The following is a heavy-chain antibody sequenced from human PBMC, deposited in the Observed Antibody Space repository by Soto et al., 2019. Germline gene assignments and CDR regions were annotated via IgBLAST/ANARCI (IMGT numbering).Heavy chain of an antibody. V-gene: IGHV4-61*01. J-gene: IGHJ5*02. Sequence: ETLSLTGPVSGVSVSSGSYYWSWIRQPPGKGLEWIGYIYYSWSTNYNPSLKSRVTISVDTSKNQFSLKLSYVTAADTAVYYCERENSGYDELRWFDPWGQGTLVTVYS. CDR3: ERENSGYDELRWFDP. CDR2: IYYSWST. D-gene: IGHD5-12*01. CDR1: GVSVSSGSYY.